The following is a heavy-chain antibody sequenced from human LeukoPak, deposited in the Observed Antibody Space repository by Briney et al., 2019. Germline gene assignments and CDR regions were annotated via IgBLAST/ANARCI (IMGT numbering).Heavy chain of an antibody. CDR2: IYTNGET. V-gene: IGHV4-61*09. CDR1: GDYLSSGNYY. J-gene: IGHJ5*02. CDR3: ARGRGGRLSASNWFDT. D-gene: IGHD2/OR15-2a*01. Sequence: PSETLSFTGTVSGDYLSSGNYYRTWIRQPPGKVLEWIRQIYTNGETNYNPSLKSRVTILLDTSKNHLSLRLSSVTATDTAIYFCARGRGGRLSASNWFDTWGQGILVTVSS.